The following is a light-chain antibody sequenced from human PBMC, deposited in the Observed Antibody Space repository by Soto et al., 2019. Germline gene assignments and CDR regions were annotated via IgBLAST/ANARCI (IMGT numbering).Light chain of an antibody. CDR3: QQRHMWPIT. Sequence: NVLTQSPGTLSLSPGERATLSCRSSQSLSGNYLAWYQQKPGQAPRLLIYDAYNRATGIPPRFSGSGSGTDFTLTISSLEPEDSAVYYCQQRHMWPITFGQGTRLEI. V-gene: IGKV3D-20*02. J-gene: IGKJ5*01. CDR1: QSLSGNY. CDR2: DAY.